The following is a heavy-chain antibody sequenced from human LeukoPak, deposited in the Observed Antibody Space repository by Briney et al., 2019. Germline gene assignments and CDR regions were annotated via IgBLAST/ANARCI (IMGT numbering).Heavy chain of an antibody. V-gene: IGHV3-21*01. D-gene: IGHD3-22*01. J-gene: IGHJ4*02. CDR3: ARALTYYYDSSGYPDY. CDR2: VSNSGDYI. CDR1: GFSFSSYR. Sequence: GGSLRLSCAASGFSFSSYRMNWVRQAPGKGLEWVSSVSNSGDYIHYADSVKGRFTISRDNAKNSLYLQMNSLRAEDTAVYYCARALTYYYDSSGYPDYWGQGTLVTVSS.